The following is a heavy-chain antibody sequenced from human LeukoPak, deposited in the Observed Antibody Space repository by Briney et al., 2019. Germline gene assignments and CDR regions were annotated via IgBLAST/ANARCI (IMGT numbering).Heavy chain of an antibody. CDR1: GFSFGDYA. CDR3: ARDRRWRRDSKTPYYYGMDV. Sequence: GGSLRLSCTASGFSFGDYAMSWFRQAPGKGLEWVSAISGSGGSTYYADSVKGRFTISRDNSKNTLYLQMNSLRAEDTAVYYCARDRRWRRDSKTPYYYGMDVWGQGTTVTVS. D-gene: IGHD5-24*01. J-gene: IGHJ6*02. V-gene: IGHV3-23*01. CDR2: ISGSGGST.